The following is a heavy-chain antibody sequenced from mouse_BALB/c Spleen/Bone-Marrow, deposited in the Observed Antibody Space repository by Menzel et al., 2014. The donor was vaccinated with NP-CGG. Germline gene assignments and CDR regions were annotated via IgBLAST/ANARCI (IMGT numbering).Heavy chain of an antibody. CDR3: ARPNGSPYAMDY. D-gene: IGHD2-2*01. CDR1: GFDFSRYW. CDR2: INPDSSTI. Sequence: EVKLQESGGGLVQPGGSLKLSCAASGFDFSRYWMSWVRQAPGKVLEWIGEINPDSSTINYTPSLKDKFIISRDNAKSTLYLQMSKVRSEDTALYYCARPNGSPYAMDYWGQGTSVTVSS. J-gene: IGHJ4*01. V-gene: IGHV4-1*02.